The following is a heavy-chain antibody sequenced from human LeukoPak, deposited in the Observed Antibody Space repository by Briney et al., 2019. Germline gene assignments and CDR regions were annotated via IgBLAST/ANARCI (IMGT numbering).Heavy chain of an antibody. CDR1: GFTFSSYA. D-gene: IGHD6-19*01. J-gene: IGHJ4*02. V-gene: IGHV3-23*01. Sequence: PGGSLRLSCAASGFTFSSYAMSWVCPAPGKGVGWVSPISDSGGSTYYADSVKGRVTLSIDNSKSTRYMQMNSLRAEGTAVYYCAKAGGGWLLYYFAYWGQGTLVTVSS. CDR3: AKAGGGWLLYYFAY. CDR2: ISDSGGST.